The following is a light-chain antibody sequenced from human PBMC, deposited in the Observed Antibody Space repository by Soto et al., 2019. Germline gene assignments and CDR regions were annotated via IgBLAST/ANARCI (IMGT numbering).Light chain of an antibody. Sequence: QSVLTQPPSASGTPGQRVTISCSGSTSNIGSNTVSWYQQVPGTAPKFLVSGNSQRPSGVPDRFSGSKSGTSASLAISGLQSEDEGDYYCATWDDNLNVVFGGGTQLTVL. J-gene: IGLJ2*01. CDR3: ATWDDNLNVV. CDR2: GNS. V-gene: IGLV1-44*01. CDR1: TSNIGSNT.